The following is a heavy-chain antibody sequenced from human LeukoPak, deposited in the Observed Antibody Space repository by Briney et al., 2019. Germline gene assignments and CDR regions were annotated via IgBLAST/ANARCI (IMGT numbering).Heavy chain of an antibody. CDR2: IYYSGST. Sequence: AETLSLTCTVSGGSIRSYYWSWIRRPPGKGLEWIGYIYYSGSTNYNPSLKSRVTISVDTSKNQFSLKLSSVTAADAAGYYCARTLRANWFDPWGQGTLVTVSS. CDR3: ARTLRANWFDP. CDR1: GGSIRSYY. J-gene: IGHJ5*02. V-gene: IGHV4-59*01.